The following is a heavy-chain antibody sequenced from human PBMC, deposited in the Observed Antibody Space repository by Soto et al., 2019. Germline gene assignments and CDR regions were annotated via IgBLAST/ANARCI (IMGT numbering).Heavy chain of an antibody. CDR3: AHKPYCSGGSCSSPWFDP. CDR2: IYWDDDK. Sequence: QITLKESGPPLVKPTQTLTLTCTFSGFSLSTSGVGVGWIRQPPGKALEWLALIYWDDDKRYSPSLKSRLTISKDTSKNQVVLTMTNMDPVDTATYYCAHKPYCSGGSCSSPWFDPWGQGTLVTVSS. J-gene: IGHJ5*02. D-gene: IGHD2-15*01. V-gene: IGHV2-5*02. CDR1: GFSLSTSGVG.